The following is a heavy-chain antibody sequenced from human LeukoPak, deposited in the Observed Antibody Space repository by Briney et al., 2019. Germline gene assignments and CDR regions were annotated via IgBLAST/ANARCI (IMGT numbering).Heavy chain of an antibody. CDR1: GGTFSSYA. Sequence: ASVKVSCKASGGTFSSYAISWVRQAPGQGLEWMGRIIPIFGTANYAQKFQGRVTITTDESTSTAYMELSSLRSEDTAVYYCARDSTLTDNYDSSGFDYWGQGTLVTVSS. D-gene: IGHD3-22*01. V-gene: IGHV1-69*05. J-gene: IGHJ4*02. CDR3: ARDSTLTDNYDSSGFDY. CDR2: IIPIFGTA.